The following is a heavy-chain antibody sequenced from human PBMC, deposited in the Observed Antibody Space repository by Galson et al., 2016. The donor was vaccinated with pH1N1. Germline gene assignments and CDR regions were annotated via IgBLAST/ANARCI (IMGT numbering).Heavy chain of an antibody. CDR3: TIGFCIVSRCHWDDAFET. D-gene: IGHD1-26*01. CDR2: IKRKRSGGTT. Sequence: SLRLSCATSGFTFNNAWLTWVRQAPGKGLEWVGRIKRKRSGGTTDYGAPVRGRFTISRDDSQNTVYLRMNSLQTEDTALYYCTIGFCIVSRCHWDDAFETWGQGTTVTVSS. J-gene: IGHJ3*02. CDR1: GFTFNNAW. V-gene: IGHV3-15*01.